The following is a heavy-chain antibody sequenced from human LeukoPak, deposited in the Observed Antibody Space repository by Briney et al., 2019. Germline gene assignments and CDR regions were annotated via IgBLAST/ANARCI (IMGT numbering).Heavy chain of an antibody. CDR2: ISYDGSNK. V-gene: IGHV3-30*18. D-gene: IGHD2-21*01. CDR1: GFTFSSYG. J-gene: IGHJ4*02. Sequence: GGSLRLSCAASGFTFSSYGMHWVRQAPGKGLEWVAVISYDGSNKYYADSVKGRFTISRDNSKNTLYLQMNSLRAEDTAVYYCAKPKFEVVTTSYCFDYWGQGTLVTVSS. CDR3: AKPKFEVVTTSYCFDY.